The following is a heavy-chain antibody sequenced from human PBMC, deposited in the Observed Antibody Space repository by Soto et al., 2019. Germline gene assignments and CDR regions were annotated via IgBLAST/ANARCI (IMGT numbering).Heavy chain of an antibody. J-gene: IGHJ4*02. V-gene: IGHV3-30*18. CDR1: GFTFSYYG. CDR3: AKEYSSGWVDS. D-gene: IGHD6-19*01. Sequence: QVQLVASGGGVVQPGRSLRLACAASGFTFSYYGMHWVRQAPGKGLEWVAVISSDGGSEYYADSVKGRFTISRDNSENTVFLQMNSLRLDDTAVYYCAKEYSSGWVDSWGQGTLVTVSS. CDR2: ISSDGGSE.